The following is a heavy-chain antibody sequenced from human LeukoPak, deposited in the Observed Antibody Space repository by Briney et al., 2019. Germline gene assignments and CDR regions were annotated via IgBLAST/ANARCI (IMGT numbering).Heavy chain of an antibody. J-gene: IGHJ4*02. CDR3: ARGINTAMALGYYFDN. Sequence: GGSLRLSCAASGFTFSSYSMNWVRQAPGKGLEWISYIISSSSTIYYADSAKGRFTISRDNAKNSLFLQVNSLRAEDTAVYYCARGINTAMALGYYFDNWGQGTLVTVSS. D-gene: IGHD5-18*01. CDR2: IISSSSTI. CDR1: GFTFSSYS. V-gene: IGHV3-48*01.